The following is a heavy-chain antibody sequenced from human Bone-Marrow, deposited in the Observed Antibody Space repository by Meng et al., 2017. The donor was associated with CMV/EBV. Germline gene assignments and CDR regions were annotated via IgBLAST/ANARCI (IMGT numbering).Heavy chain of an antibody. D-gene: IGHD3-3*01. J-gene: IGHJ6*02. Sequence: GSLRLSCAVYGGSFSGYYWSWIHQPPGKGLEWIGEINHSGSTNYNPSLKSRVTISVDTSKNQFSLKLSSVTAADTAVYYCARTIFGVVITSVYYYYGMDVWGRGTTVPVSS. CDR2: INHSGST. V-gene: IGHV4-34*01. CDR1: GGSFSGYY. CDR3: ARTIFGVVITSVYYYYGMDV.